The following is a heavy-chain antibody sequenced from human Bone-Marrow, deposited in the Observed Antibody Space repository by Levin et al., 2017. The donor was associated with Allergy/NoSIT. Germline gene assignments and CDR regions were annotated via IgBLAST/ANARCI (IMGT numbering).Heavy chain of an antibody. V-gene: IGHV3-11*01. D-gene: IGHD3-10*01. CDR3: GRGAYSFDV. Sequence: GGSLRLSCAASGFSFSDYYMTWIRQAPGKGLEWFSYISSSGVTISYTDSVKGRFTISRDNARKSLYLQMNGLTAEDTAVYYCGRGAYSFDVWGQGTMVTVSS. CDR1: GFSFSDYY. CDR2: ISSSGVTI. J-gene: IGHJ3*01.